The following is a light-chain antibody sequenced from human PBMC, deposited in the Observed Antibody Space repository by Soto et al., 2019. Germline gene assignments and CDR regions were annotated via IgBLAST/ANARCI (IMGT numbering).Light chain of an antibody. CDR3: QHYNSYPWT. V-gene: IGKV1-5*03. Sequence: DIQMTQSPSTLSASVRDRVTITCRASQSINSWLAWYQQKPGKAPKLLIYKASSLESGVPSRFSGSGSGTEFTLTISSLQPDDFATYYCQHYNSYPWTFGQGTKVDIK. CDR1: QSINSW. J-gene: IGKJ1*01. CDR2: KAS.